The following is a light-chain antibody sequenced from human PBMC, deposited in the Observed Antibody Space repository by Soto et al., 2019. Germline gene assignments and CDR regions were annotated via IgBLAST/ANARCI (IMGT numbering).Light chain of an antibody. CDR3: QQYYSTPYT. CDR1: QSVLYSSNNKNY. V-gene: IGKV4-1*01. CDR2: WAS. Sequence: DIVMTQSPDSLAVSLGERATINCKSSQSVLYSSNNKNYLAWYQQKPGQPPKLLIYWASTRESGVPDRFSGSGSGTDFTLPISSLQAEEVAVYYCQQYYSTPYTFGQGTKLEIK. J-gene: IGKJ2*01.